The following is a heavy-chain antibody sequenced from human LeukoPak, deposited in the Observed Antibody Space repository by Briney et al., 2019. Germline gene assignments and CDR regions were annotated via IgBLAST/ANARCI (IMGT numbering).Heavy chain of an antibody. Sequence: GGSLRLSCAASGFTVSSNYMSWVRQAPGKGLEWVSVIYSGGSTYYAASVKGRFTISRDNSKNTLYLQMNSLRAEDTAVYYCARGTGSGWYTYFDYWGQGTLVTVSS. CDR3: ARGTGSGWYTYFDY. J-gene: IGHJ4*02. D-gene: IGHD6-19*01. CDR2: IYSGGST. V-gene: IGHV3-53*01. CDR1: GFTVSSNY.